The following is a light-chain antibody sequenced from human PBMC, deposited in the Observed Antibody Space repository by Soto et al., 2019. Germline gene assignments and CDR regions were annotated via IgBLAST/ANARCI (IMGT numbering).Light chain of an antibody. J-gene: IGKJ5*01. CDR2: GVS. CDR3: QQYNKWPIT. Sequence: EIVMTQSPATLSVSPGERASLSCRASQSVGSTLAWYQQKPGQAPRLLIYGVSSRATVVPARFSGSGSETEFTLTISSLQSDDSAVYYCQQYNKWPITFGQGTRLEI. CDR1: QSVGST. V-gene: IGKV3-15*01.